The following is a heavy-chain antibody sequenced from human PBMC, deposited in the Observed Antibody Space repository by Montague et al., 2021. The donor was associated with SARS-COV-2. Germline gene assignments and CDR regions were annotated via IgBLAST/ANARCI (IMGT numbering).Heavy chain of an antibody. J-gene: IGHJ4*02. CDR1: GDSDASKVPS. CDR2: THHRPKRNN. V-gene: IGHV6-1*01. Sequence: CAISGDSDASKVPSCSWKRQSSSSGPAWQGRTHHRPKRNNDYAESVKSRITIDPDTSKHQFSLHLNSVTPEDTAVYYCARIPVGSKYYFDFWGQGTLVTVSS. D-gene: IGHD2-2*01. CDR3: ARIPVGSKYYFDF.